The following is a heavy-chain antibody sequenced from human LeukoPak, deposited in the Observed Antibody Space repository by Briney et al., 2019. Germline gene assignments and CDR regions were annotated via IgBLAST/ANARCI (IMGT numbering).Heavy chain of an antibody. Sequence: ASVKVSCEASGYTFTGYYMHWVRQAPGQGLEWMGWINPNSGGTNYAQKFQGRVTMTRDTSISTAYMELSRLRSDDTAVYYCARPYSGSYPYFDYWGQGTLVTVSS. CDR3: ARPYSGSYPYFDY. D-gene: IGHD1-26*01. J-gene: IGHJ4*02. CDR2: INPNSGGT. V-gene: IGHV1-2*02. CDR1: GYTFTGYY.